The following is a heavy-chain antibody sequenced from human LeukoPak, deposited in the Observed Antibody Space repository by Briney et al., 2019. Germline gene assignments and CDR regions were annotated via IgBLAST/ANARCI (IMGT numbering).Heavy chain of an antibody. D-gene: IGHD3-9*01. CDR2: IYYSGST. CDR1: GGSFSGYY. Sequence: KPSETLSLTCAVYGGSFSGYYWSWIRQPPGKGLEWIGYIYYSGSTNYNPSLKSRVTISVDTSKNQFSLKLSSVTAADTAVYYCARGGARYYDILTGYYTEPFDYWGQGTLVTVSS. CDR3: ARGGARYYDILTGYYTEPFDY. J-gene: IGHJ4*02. V-gene: IGHV4-59*01.